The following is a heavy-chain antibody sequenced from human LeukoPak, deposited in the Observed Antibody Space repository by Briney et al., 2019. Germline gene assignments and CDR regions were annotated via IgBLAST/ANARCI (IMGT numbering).Heavy chain of an antibody. CDR1: GFTFSSYS. Sequence: GGSLRLSCAASGFTFSSYSMNWVRQAPGKGLEWVSSISSSSSYIYYADSVKGRFTISRDNAKNSLYLQMNSLRAEDTAVYYCARDEEYRGQWLYYFDYWGQGTLVTVSS. D-gene: IGHD6-19*01. J-gene: IGHJ4*02. CDR2: ISSSSSYI. CDR3: ARDEEYRGQWLYYFDY. V-gene: IGHV3-21*04.